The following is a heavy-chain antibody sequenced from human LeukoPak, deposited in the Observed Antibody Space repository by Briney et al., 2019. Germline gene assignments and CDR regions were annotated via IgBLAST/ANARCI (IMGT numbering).Heavy chain of an antibody. CDR1: AFTFRGYA. Sequence: PGESLRLSCAASAFTFRGYAVHWVRQAPGKGLEYVSAISSNGGNTYYANSVKGRFTISRDNSYNTLYLQMGSLRPEDMAVYYCAREPGSGWYYMDYWGQGTLVTVSS. D-gene: IGHD6-19*01. J-gene: IGHJ4*02. CDR3: AREPGSGWYYMDY. CDR2: ISSNGGNT. V-gene: IGHV3-64*01.